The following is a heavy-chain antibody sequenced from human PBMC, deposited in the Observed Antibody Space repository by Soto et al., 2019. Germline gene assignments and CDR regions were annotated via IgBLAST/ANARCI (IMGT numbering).Heavy chain of an antibody. D-gene: IGHD2-15*01. Sequence: GGSLRLSCSGSSFPYRNACRNFVRHVPGKGLEWVGRIKSRALGGTTDFAAPVRGRFAITRDDSRKVAYMQMNSLHTEDTAVYYCTTDSYSSMVVVRFDYWGHGSLVTVSS. CDR1: SFPYRNAC. V-gene: IGHV3-15*07. J-gene: IGHJ4*01. CDR3: TTDSYSSMVVVRFDY. CDR2: IKSRALGGTT.